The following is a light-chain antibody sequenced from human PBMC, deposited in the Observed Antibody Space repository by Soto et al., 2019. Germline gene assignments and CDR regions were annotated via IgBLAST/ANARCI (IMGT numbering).Light chain of an antibody. J-gene: IGKJ2*01. CDR1: QSVSSSY. Sequence: EIVLTQSPGTLSLAPLERAAVSCSAGQSVSSSYLAWYQQKPGQAPRLLIYGASTRAPGIPDRFSGSGSGTDFTLTISRLEPEDFAVYYCQQYDSSLYTFGLGTKVDIK. CDR3: QQYDSSLYT. CDR2: GAS. V-gene: IGKV3-20*01.